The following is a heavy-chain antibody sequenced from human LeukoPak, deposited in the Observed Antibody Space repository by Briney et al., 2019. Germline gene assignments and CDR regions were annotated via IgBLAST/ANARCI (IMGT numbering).Heavy chain of an antibody. V-gene: IGHV4-34*01. D-gene: IGHD1-26*01. CDR3: ARGVSSGSYYNPFDS. CDR1: GGSFSGYY. J-gene: IGHJ4*02. Sequence: PSETLSLTCAVYGGSFSGYYWSWIRQPPGKRLEWIGEISHTESTTYNPSLKSRVTISVDKSKNQFSLKLKSLTAADTAIYHCARGVSSGSYYNPFDSWGQGTLVTVSS. CDR2: ISHTEST.